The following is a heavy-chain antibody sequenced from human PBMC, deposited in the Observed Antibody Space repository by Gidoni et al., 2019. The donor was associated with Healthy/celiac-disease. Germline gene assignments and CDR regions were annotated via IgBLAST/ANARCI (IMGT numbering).Heavy chain of an antibody. D-gene: IGHD3-10*01. J-gene: IGHJ5*02. V-gene: IGHV3-21*01. Sequence: EVQLVESGGGLVKPGGSLRLSCAASGFTFSSYSMNWVRQAPGKGLEWVSSISRSSSYIYYADSVKGRFTISRDNAKNSLYLQRNSRRAEDTAVYYCARGDVGSTNWFDPWGQGTLVTVSS. CDR3: ARGDVGSTNWFDP. CDR1: GFTFSSYS. CDR2: ISRSSSYI.